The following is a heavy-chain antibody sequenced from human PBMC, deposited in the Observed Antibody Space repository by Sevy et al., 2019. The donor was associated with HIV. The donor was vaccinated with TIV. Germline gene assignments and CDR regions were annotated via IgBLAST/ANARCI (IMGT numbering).Heavy chain of an antibody. J-gene: IGHJ4*02. CDR1: GGSITSLY. D-gene: IGHD1-26*01. CDR2: IYYNGHI. Sequence: SETLSLTCTVSGGSITSLYWNWIRQPPGKGLEWIANIYYNGHINYNPSLTSLVTLSLDTSKNQFSLRLGSVTAADTAMYYCAGENAWGRGYSWGQGTLVTVSS. V-gene: IGHV4-59*08. CDR3: AGENAWGRGYS.